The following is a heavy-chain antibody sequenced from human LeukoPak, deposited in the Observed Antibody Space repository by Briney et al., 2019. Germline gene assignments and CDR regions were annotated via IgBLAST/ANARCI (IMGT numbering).Heavy chain of an antibody. Sequence: ASVKVSCKASGYTFTGYDLHWMRQAPGQGLEWMGGINLNGGGTNYAQKFQGRVTMTRDTSISTAYMELSRLRSDDTAVYYCARVFGDYANYFDYWGQGTLVTVSS. V-gene: IGHV1-2*02. CDR1: GYTFTGYD. J-gene: IGHJ4*02. D-gene: IGHD4-17*01. CDR2: INLNGGGT. CDR3: ARVFGDYANYFDY.